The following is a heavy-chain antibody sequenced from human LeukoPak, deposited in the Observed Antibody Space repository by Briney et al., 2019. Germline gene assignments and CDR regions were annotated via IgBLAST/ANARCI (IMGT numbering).Heavy chain of an antibody. CDR1: GFTFSNYV. J-gene: IGHJ4*02. CDR2: ISGSGGST. D-gene: IGHD4-17*01. Sequence: PGGSLRLSCAASGFTFSNYVMSWVRQAPGKGLEWVSAISGSGGSTYYADSVKGRFTISRDNSKNTLYLQMNSLRAEDTAVYYCAKGTTVTTDYFDYWGQGTLVTVSS. V-gene: IGHV3-23*01. CDR3: AKGTTVTTDYFDY.